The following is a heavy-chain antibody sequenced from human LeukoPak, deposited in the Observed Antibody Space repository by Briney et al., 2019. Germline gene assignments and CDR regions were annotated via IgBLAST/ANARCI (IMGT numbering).Heavy chain of an antibody. Sequence: GGSLRLSCAASGFTFRNYGMSWVRQSPGKGLEWVSAISGSGANTFYADSVKGRFTISRDNSKNTLYLQMNSLRAEDTAVYYCAKDSSGWFYYFDYWGQGTLVTVSS. CDR2: ISGSGANT. J-gene: IGHJ4*02. V-gene: IGHV3-23*01. CDR1: GFTFRNYG. D-gene: IGHD6-19*01. CDR3: AKDSSGWFYYFDY.